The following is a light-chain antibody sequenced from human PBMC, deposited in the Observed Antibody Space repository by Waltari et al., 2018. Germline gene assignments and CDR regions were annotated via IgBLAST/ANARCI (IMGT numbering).Light chain of an antibody. CDR1: SSDIGGAND. J-gene: IGLJ2*01. V-gene: IGLV2-14*03. Sequence: QSALTQPASVSGSPGQSITISCPGPSSDIGGANDVSWYPQVPGKAPKLIIYDASNRPSGVASRFSGSKSGNTASLTISGLQAEDEANYYCSSYIDSSTLELFGGGTSLTVL. CDR2: DAS. CDR3: SSYIDSSTLEL.